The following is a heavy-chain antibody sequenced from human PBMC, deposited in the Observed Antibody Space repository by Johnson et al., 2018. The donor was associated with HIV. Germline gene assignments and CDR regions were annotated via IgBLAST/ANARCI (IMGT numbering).Heavy chain of an antibody. J-gene: IGHJ3*02. Sequence: QMQLVESGGGVVQPGRSLRLSCAASGFTFSSYAMHWVRQAPDKGLEWVAVISYDGSNKYYADSVKGRFTISRDNSKNTLYLQMNSLRAEDTAVYYCAREYYDSSGYYYGGVSAFDIWGQGTMVTVSS. CDR2: ISYDGSNK. D-gene: IGHD3-22*01. V-gene: IGHV3-30-3*01. CDR3: AREYYDSSGYYYGGVSAFDI. CDR1: GFTFSSYA.